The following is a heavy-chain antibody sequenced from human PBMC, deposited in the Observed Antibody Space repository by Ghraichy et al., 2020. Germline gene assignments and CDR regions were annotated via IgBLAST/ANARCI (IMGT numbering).Heavy chain of an antibody. D-gene: IGHD4-17*01. CDR1: GGSISAYY. V-gene: IGHV4-59*08. Sequence: SETLSLTCTVSGGSISAYYWSWIRQPPGKGLEWIGYIYNSGDTKYNPSLESRVTISIDTSKNLFSLNLSSVTAADTAGYYCARRYGDYWGQGTLVTVSS. CDR2: IYNSGDT. CDR3: ARRYGDY. J-gene: IGHJ4*02.